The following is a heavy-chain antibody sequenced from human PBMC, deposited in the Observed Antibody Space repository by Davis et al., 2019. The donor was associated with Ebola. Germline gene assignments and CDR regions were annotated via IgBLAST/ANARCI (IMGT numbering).Heavy chain of an antibody. D-gene: IGHD5-18*01. J-gene: IGHJ6*04. CDR2: TYYNSKWYS. V-gene: IGHV6-1*01. Sequence: HSQTLSLTRAISGDSVSSGGWNWIRQSPSRGLEWLGRTYYNSKWYSDYAVSVKSRITINPDTSKNQFSLHLNSVTPEDTALYYCARGWLRAGMDVWGEGTTVTVSS. CDR3: ARGWLRAGMDV. CDR1: GDSVSSGG.